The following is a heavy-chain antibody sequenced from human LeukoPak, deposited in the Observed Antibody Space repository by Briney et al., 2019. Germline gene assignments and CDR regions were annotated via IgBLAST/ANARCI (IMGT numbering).Heavy chain of an antibody. J-gene: IGHJ6*02. CDR3: ARDKRVLPPYYYYGMDV. Sequence: ASVKVSCKASGYTFTSYYMHWVRQAPGQGLEWMGWISAYNGNTNYAQKLQGRVTMTTDTSTSTAYMELRSLRSDDTAAYYCARDKRVLPPYYYYGMDVWGQGTTVTVSS. D-gene: IGHD3-10*01. CDR1: GYTFTSYY. CDR2: ISAYNGNT. V-gene: IGHV1-18*04.